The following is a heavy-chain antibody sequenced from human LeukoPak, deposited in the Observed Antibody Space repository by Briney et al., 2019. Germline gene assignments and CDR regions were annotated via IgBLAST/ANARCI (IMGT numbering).Heavy chain of an antibody. Sequence: PSETLSLTCTVSGGSISSYYWSWLRQPPGKGLEWIGYIYYSGSTNYNPSLKSRVTISVDTSKNQFSLKLSSVTAADTAVYYCARGYSSSWHLNWFDPWGQGTLVTVSS. CDR1: GGSISSYY. J-gene: IGHJ5*02. CDR3: ARGYSSSWHLNWFDP. V-gene: IGHV4-59*08. CDR2: IYYSGST. D-gene: IGHD6-13*01.